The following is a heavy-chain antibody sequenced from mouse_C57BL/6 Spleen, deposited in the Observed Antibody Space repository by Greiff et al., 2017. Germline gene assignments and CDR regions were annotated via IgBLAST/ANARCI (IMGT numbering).Heavy chain of an antibody. J-gene: IGHJ4*01. Sequence: VQLKQSGAELVRPGTSVKVSCKASGYAFTNYLIEWVKQRPGQGLEWIGVINPGSGGTNYNEKFKGKATLTADKSSSTAYMQLSSLTSEDSAVYFCANSKGRMDYWGQGTSVTVSS. V-gene: IGHV1-54*01. D-gene: IGHD2-5*01. CDR2: INPGSGGT. CDR3: ANSKGRMDY. CDR1: GYAFTNYL.